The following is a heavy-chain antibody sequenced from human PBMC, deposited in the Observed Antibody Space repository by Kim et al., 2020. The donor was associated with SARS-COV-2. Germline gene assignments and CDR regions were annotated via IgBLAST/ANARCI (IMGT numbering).Heavy chain of an antibody. CDR1: GGSISSGGYY. V-gene: IGHV4-31*03. Sequence: SETLSLTCTVSGGSISSGGYYWSWIRQHPGKGLEWIGYIYYSGSTYYNPSLKSRVTISVDTSKNQFSLKLSSVTAADTAVYYCARARSGGSCHHDYWGQGTLVTVSS. CDR3: ARARSGGSCHHDY. D-gene: IGHD2-15*01. CDR2: IYYSGST. J-gene: IGHJ4*02.